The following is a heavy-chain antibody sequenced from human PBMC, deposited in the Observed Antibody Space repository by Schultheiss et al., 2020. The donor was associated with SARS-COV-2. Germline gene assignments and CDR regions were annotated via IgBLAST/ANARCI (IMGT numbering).Heavy chain of an antibody. Sequence: ESLKISCKGSGYSFSNYWIAWVRQMPGKGLEWMGIIHPGDSDTRYRPSFQGQVTISADKSTSTAYLQWSSLKASDTAIYYCARPSSRVRSYYGLDVWGQGTTVTVSS. CDR2: IHPGDSDT. CDR1: GYSFSNYW. V-gene: IGHV5-51*01. J-gene: IGHJ6*02. CDR3: ARPSSRVRSYYGLDV. D-gene: IGHD2-2*01.